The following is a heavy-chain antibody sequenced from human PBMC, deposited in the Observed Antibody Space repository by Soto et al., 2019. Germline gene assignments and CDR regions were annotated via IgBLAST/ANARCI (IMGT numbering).Heavy chain of an antibody. Sequence: SETLSLTCTVSGGSISSYYWSWIRQPPGKGLEWIGYIYYSGSTNYNPSLKSRVTISVDTSKNQFSLKLSSVTAADTAVYYCARDDRITMVRGGKRNYYYGMDVWGQGTTVIVSS. CDR1: GGSISSYY. V-gene: IGHV4-59*01. CDR2: IYYSGST. CDR3: ARDDRITMVRGGKRNYYYGMDV. J-gene: IGHJ6*02. D-gene: IGHD3-10*01.